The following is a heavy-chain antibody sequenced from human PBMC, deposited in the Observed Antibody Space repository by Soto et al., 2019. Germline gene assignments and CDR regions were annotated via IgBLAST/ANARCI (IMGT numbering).Heavy chain of an antibody. J-gene: IGHJ6*02. Sequence: XGTLCLTCAVYGGSFSGYYWSGIRQPPGKGLEWIGEINHSGSTNYNPSLKSRVTISVDTSKNQFSLKLSSVTAADTAVYYCAREGCSGGSCYSGFFYYYYGMDVWGQGTTVTVSS. CDR1: GGSFSGYY. CDR3: AREGCSGGSCYSGFFYYYYGMDV. CDR2: INHSGST. D-gene: IGHD2-15*01. V-gene: IGHV4-34*01.